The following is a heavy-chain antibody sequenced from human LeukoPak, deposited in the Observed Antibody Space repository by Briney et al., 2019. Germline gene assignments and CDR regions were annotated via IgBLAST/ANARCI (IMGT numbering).Heavy chain of an antibody. D-gene: IGHD6-19*01. V-gene: IGHV3-30*14. CDR3: ARDPGYGSGWCEFDP. Sequence: GRSLRLSCAASGFTFSSYAMHWVRQAPGKGLEWVAVISYDGSNKFYADSVKGRFTISRDNSKNTLYLQMTSLRTDDTAVYHCARDPGYGSGWCEFDPWGQGTLVTVSS. CDR1: GFTFSSYA. CDR2: ISYDGSNK. J-gene: IGHJ5*02.